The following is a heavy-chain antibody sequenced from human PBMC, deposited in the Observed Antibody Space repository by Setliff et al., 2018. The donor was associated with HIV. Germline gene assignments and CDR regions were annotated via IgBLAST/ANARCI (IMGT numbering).Heavy chain of an antibody. D-gene: IGHD2-15*01. Sequence: GASVKVSCKVSGYTLTELSMHWVRQAPGKGLEWMGGFDPEDGETIYAQKFQGRVTFSADEFTRIVYMELNRLRSDDTAVYYCARATTPSSPPDVWGQGTLVTVSS. CDR1: GYTLTELS. CDR2: FDPEDGET. J-gene: IGHJ4*02. CDR3: ARATTPSSPPDV. V-gene: IGHV1-24*01.